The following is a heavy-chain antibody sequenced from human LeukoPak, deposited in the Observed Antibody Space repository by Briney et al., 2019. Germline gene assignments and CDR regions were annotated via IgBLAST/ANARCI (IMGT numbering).Heavy chain of an antibody. CDR2: ISAYNGNT. CDR1: GYTFTGYY. J-gene: IGHJ4*02. Sequence: ASVKVSCKASGYTFTGYYMHWVRQAPGQGLEWMGWISAYNGNTNYAQKLQGRVTMTTDTSTSTAYMELRSLRSDDTAVYYCARDRGSIASPGKSYFDYWGQGTLVTVSS. V-gene: IGHV1-18*04. D-gene: IGHD3-10*01. CDR3: ARDRGSIASPGKSYFDY.